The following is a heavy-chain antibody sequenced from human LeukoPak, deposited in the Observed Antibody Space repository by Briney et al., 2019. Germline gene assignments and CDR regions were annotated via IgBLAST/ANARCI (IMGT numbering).Heavy chain of an antibody. CDR1: GFTFSSYD. CDR2: IGTAGEI. Sequence: PGGSLRLSCAASGFTFSSYDIHWVRQATGKGLEWVSGIGTAGEIYYPGSVKGRFTISRDNAKNSLYLQMNSLRAEDTAVYYCVRSFSSTWYSPNAYYFDYWGQGTLVTVSS. V-gene: IGHV3-13*01. CDR3: VRSFSSTWYSPNAYYFDY. J-gene: IGHJ4*02. D-gene: IGHD6-13*01.